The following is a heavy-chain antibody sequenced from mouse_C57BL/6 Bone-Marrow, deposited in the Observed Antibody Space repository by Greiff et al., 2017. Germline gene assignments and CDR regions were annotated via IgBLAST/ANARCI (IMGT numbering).Heavy chain of an antibody. CDR3: ASFNWAWFAY. Sequence: VQLQQSGPELVKPGASVKLSCKASGYTFTDYYMNWVKQSHGKSLEWIGDINPNYGGTSYNQKFKGKATLTVDKTSSTAYMELLSLTSEDSAVYYCASFNWAWFAYWGQGTLVTVSA. J-gene: IGHJ3*01. D-gene: IGHD4-1*02. CDR1: GYTFTDYY. V-gene: IGHV1-26*01. CDR2: INPNYGGT.